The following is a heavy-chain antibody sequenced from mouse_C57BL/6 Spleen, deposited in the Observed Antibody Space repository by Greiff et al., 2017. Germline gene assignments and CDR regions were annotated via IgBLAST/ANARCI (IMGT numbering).Heavy chain of an antibody. CDR3: ARGFYGSSYGFAY. Sequence: EVQLQESGGGLVKPGGSLKLSCAASGFTFSDYGMHWVRQAPEKGLEWVAYISSGSSTIYYADTVKGRFTISRDNAKNTLFLQMTSLRSEDTAMYYWARGFYGSSYGFAYWGQGTLVTVSA. CDR2: ISSGSSTI. CDR1: GFTFSDYG. V-gene: IGHV5-17*01. J-gene: IGHJ3*01. D-gene: IGHD1-1*01.